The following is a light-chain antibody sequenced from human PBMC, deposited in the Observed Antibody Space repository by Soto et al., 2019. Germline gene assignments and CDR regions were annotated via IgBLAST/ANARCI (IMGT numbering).Light chain of an antibody. V-gene: IGKV1-6*01. CDR3: QQDYNTPRT. CDR2: AAS. Sequence: AIQMTRSQSSLSASVGDRVTITCRASQVICNDIGWYQQKPGKAPKLLIYAASSLQSGVPSRFSGSGSGTDFTLTISSLQPEDFATYYCQQDYNTPRTFGQGTKVEIK. J-gene: IGKJ1*01. CDR1: QVICND.